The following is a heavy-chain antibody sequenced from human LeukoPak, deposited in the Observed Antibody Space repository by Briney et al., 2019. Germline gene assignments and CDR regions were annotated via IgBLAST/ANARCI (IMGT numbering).Heavy chain of an antibody. J-gene: IGHJ4*02. Sequence: SVKVSCKASGGTFSSYAISWVRQAPGQGLEWMGGIIPIFGTANYAQKFQGKVTITADESTSTAYMELSSLRSEDTAVYYCASGIAAAGLFDYWGQGTLVTVSS. V-gene: IGHV1-69*13. CDR2: IIPIFGTA. CDR3: ASGIAAAGLFDY. D-gene: IGHD6-13*01. CDR1: GGTFSSYA.